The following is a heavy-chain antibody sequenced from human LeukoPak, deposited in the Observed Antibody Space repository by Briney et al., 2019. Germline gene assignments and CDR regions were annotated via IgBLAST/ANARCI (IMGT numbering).Heavy chain of an antibody. CDR1: GFSLSTSGMC. Sequence: SGPALVKPTQTLTLTCTFSGFSLSTSGMCVSWIRQPPGKALEWLALIAWDDDKYYSTSLKTRLTISKDTSKNQVVLTMTNMDPVDTATYYCARMDMVRGAPDYWGQGTLVTVSS. CDR3: ARMDMVRGAPDY. V-gene: IGHV2-70*01. D-gene: IGHD3-10*01. J-gene: IGHJ4*02. CDR2: IAWDDDK.